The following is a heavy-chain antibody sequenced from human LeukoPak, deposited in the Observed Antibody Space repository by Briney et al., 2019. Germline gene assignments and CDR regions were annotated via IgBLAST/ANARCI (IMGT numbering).Heavy chain of an antibody. CDR2: IKKDGSEK. D-gene: IGHD3-9*01. Sequence: GGSLRLSCAASGFTFSTYWMSWVRQAPGKGLEWVANIKKDGSEKYYMDSVKGRFTISRDNAENSLYLQMNSLRAEDTAVYYCARDGNDILTGYYKAPLDYWGQGTLVTVSS. CDR3: ARDGNDILTGYYKAPLDY. J-gene: IGHJ4*02. CDR1: GFTFSTYW. V-gene: IGHV3-7*03.